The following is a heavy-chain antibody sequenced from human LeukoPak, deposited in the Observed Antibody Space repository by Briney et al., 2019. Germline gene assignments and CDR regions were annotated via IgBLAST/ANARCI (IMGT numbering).Heavy chain of an antibody. CDR1: GFTFSSYG. V-gene: IGHV3-33*01. CDR3: ARDQDIVVVPAADVWFDP. Sequence: QPGRSLRLSCAASGFTFSSYGMHWVRHAPGKGLEWVAVIWYDGSNKYYADSVKGRFTISRDNSKNTLYLQMNSLRAEDTAVYYCARDQDIVVVPAADVWFDPWGQGTLVTVSS. J-gene: IGHJ5*02. CDR2: IWYDGSNK. D-gene: IGHD2-2*01.